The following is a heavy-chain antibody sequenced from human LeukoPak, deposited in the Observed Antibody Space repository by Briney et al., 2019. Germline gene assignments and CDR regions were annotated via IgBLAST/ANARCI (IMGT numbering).Heavy chain of an antibody. CDR1: GGTFSDYA. Sequence: SVKVSCKASGGTFSDYAITWVRQAPGQGLAWMGAINPIFGTANYAQKFQGRVTIITDASTGTVYMELSSLRSDDTAVYYCARGRSGIVATIPGNDAFDIWGQGTMVTVSS. D-gene: IGHD5-12*01. CDR3: ARGRSGIVATIPGNDAFDI. V-gene: IGHV1-69*05. J-gene: IGHJ3*02. CDR2: INPIFGTA.